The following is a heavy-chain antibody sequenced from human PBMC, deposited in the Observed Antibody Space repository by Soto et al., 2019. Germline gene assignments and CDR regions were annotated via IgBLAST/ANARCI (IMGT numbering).Heavy chain of an antibody. CDR1: GGSISSYY. CDR3: ARDYYYGMDV. J-gene: IGHJ6*02. Sequence: SETLSLTCTVSGGSISSYYWSWIRQPPGKGLEWIGYIYYSGSTNYNPSLKSRVTISVDTSKNQFSLKLSSVTAADTAVYYCARDYYYGMDVWGQRTTVTVSS. CDR2: IYYSGST. V-gene: IGHV4-59*01.